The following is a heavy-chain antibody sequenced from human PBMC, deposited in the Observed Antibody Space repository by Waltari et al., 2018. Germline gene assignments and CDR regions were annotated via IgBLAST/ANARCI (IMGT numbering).Heavy chain of an antibody. Sequence: QVQLLQSGSEMKKPGASVKVSCKASGYTFINYGVIWWRQAPGHGLEWMGWINTNTGKPTYAQGFTGRFVFSSDTSVNTAYLQISNLKTEDTAVNYCARGDIVIVPAADNWFDPWGQGTLVTVSS. J-gene: IGHJ5*02. V-gene: IGHV7-4-1*02. D-gene: IGHD2-15*01. CDR1: GYTFINYG. CDR3: ARGDIVIVPAADNWFDP. CDR2: INTNTGKP.